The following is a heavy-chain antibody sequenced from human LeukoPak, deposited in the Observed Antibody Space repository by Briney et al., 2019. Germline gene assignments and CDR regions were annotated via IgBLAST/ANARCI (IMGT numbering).Heavy chain of an antibody. J-gene: IGHJ5*02. CDR3: ASRKRWLQFSFDP. V-gene: IGHV4-38-2*01. CDR1: GYSISSGYY. D-gene: IGHD5-24*01. CDR2: IYHSGST. Sequence: WETLSLTCAVSGYSISSGYYWGWIRQPPGKGLECIGSIYHSGSTYYNPSLKSRVTISVDTSKNQFSLKLSSVTAADTAVYYCASRKRWLQFSFDPWGQGTLVTVSS.